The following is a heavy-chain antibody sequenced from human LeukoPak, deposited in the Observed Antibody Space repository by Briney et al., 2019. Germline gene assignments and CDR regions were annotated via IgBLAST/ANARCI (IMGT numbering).Heavy chain of an antibody. CDR2: IYWDGDK. J-gene: IGHJ4*02. D-gene: IGHD3/OR15-3a*01. CDR3: AHKEYYALGTLGDSFDY. V-gene: IGHV2-5*02. Sequence: SCPTLVNPTQTLTRTCTFSWFSRTTRGVGVGWIRQPPGKALEWLTVIYWDGDKRYSPSLKSRLTITKATSKNQVVLTMKNMNPVDTATYYCAHKEYYALGTLGDSFDYWGQGTLVAVSS. CDR1: WFSRTTRGVG.